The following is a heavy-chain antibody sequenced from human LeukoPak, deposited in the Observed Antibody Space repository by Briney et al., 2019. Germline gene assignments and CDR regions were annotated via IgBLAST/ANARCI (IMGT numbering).Heavy chain of an antibody. Sequence: GGSLRLSCAAPGFTFSSYAMSWVRQAPGKGLEWVSAISGSGGSTYYADSVKGRFTISRDNSKNTLYLQMSSLRSEDTAVYYCARGRPYNWRSYYYYYMDVWGKGTTVTVSS. CDR1: GFTFSSYA. J-gene: IGHJ6*03. CDR3: ARGRPYNWRSYYYYYMDV. V-gene: IGHV3-23*01. D-gene: IGHD1-20*01. CDR2: ISGSGGST.